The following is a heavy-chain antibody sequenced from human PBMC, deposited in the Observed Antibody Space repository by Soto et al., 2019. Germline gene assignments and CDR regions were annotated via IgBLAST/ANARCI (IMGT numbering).Heavy chain of an antibody. J-gene: IGHJ4*02. CDR2: INHSGST. Sequence: SETLSLTCAVYGGSFSGYYWSWIRQPPGKGLEWIGEINHSGSTNYNPSLKSRVTISVDTSKNQFSLKLSSVTAADTAVYYCERALRWPFGGVNSPPDYWGQGTLVTVSS. CDR1: GGSFSGYY. D-gene: IGHD3-3*01. CDR3: ERALRWPFGGVNSPPDY. V-gene: IGHV4-34*01.